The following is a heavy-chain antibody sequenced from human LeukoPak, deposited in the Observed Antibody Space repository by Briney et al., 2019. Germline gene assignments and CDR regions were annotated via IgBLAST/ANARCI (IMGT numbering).Heavy chain of an antibody. Sequence: PGGSLRLSCAASGFTVSSNYMSWVRQAPGKGLEWVSVIYSGGSTYYADSVKGRFTISRDNSKKTLYLQMDSLRTEDTAFYYCALIGVVIPPDTYDVWGQGTLVTVS. CDR2: IYSGGST. V-gene: IGHV3-53*05. D-gene: IGHD2-21*01. CDR3: ALIGVVIPPDTYDV. CDR1: GFTVSSNY. J-gene: IGHJ3*01.